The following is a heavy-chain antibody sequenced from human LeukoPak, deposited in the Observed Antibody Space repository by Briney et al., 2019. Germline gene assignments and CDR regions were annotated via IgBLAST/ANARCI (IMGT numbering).Heavy chain of an antibody. CDR2: ISGSGGST. D-gene: IGHD2-2*01. CDR1: GFTFSSYA. CDR3: AKDRNSCSSTSCHAYFFDY. Sequence: GGSLRLSCAASGFTFSSYAMSWVRQAPGKGLEWVSAISGSGGSTYYADSVKGRFTISRDNSKNTLYLQMNSLRAEDTAVYYCAKDRNSCSSTSCHAYFFDYWGQGTLVTVSS. V-gene: IGHV3-23*01. J-gene: IGHJ4*02.